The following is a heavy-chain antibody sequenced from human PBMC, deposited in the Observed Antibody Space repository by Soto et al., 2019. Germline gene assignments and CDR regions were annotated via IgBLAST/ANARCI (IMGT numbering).Heavy chain of an antibody. Sequence: QVQLVQSGAAVRQPASSVKVSCKTSGGTFSSYAISWVRQAPGQGLEWMGGIVPIVDTSIYAQKFQGRVTITADESTSTVYMELSSLRSDDTAVYYCVRVVAIPGYPDNWGQGTLVTVSS. CDR3: VRVVAIPGYPDN. J-gene: IGHJ4*02. CDR1: GGTFSSYA. CDR2: IVPIVDTS. D-gene: IGHD5-12*01. V-gene: IGHV1-69*12.